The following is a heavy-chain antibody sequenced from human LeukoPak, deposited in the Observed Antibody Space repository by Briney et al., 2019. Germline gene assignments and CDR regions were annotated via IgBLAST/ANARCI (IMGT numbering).Heavy chain of an antibody. CDR2: IIPIFGTA. CDR1: GYTFTSYY. V-gene: IGHV1-69*13. Sequence: GASVKVSCKASGYTFTSYYMHWVRQAPGQGLEWMGGIIPIFGTANYAQKFQGRVTITADESTSTAYMELSSLRSEDTAVYYCARDPPTYYYGSGSYITDYWGQGTLVTVSS. CDR3: ARDPPTYYYGSGSYITDY. J-gene: IGHJ4*02. D-gene: IGHD3-10*01.